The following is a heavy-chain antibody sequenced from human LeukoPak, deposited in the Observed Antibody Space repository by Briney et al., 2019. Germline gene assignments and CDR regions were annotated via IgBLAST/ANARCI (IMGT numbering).Heavy chain of an antibody. D-gene: IGHD2-2*01. V-gene: IGHV4-31*03. Sequence: SETLSLTCTVSGGSISSGGYYWSWIRQHPGKGLAWIGYIYYSGSTYYNPSLKSRVTISVDTSKNQFSLKLSSVTAADTAVYYCATGFPGYCSSTSCYGLWGQGTLVTVSS. CDR1: GGSISSGGYY. CDR3: ATGFPGYCSSTSCYGL. CDR2: IYYSGST. J-gene: IGHJ4*02.